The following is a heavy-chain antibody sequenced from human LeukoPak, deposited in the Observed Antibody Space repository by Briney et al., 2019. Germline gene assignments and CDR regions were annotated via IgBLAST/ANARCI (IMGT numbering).Heavy chain of an antibody. Sequence: PGGSLRLSCAASRFTFSGYAMSWVRQAPGKGLEWVSAISGSGNTTYYADSVKGRFTISRDNSKNTLYLQMNSLRVEDTAVYYCAAPSTVTDYWGQGTPVTVSS. D-gene: IGHD3-16*02. J-gene: IGHJ4*02. CDR1: RFTFSGYA. CDR2: ISGSGNTT. CDR3: AAPSTVTDY. V-gene: IGHV3-23*01.